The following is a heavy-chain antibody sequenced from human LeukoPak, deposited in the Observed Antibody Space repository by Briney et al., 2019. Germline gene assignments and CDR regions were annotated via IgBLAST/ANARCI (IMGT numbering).Heavy chain of an antibody. V-gene: IGHV4-4*02. J-gene: IGHJ4*02. CDR1: GGSISSSNW. Sequence: HPSETLSLTCAVSGGSISSSNWWSWVRQPPGKGLEWIGEIYHSGSTNYNPSLKSRVTISVDKSKNQFSLKLSSVTAADTAVYYCARVSGSYIPYFDYWGQGTLVTVSS. D-gene: IGHD1-26*01. CDR3: ARVSGSYIPYFDY. CDR2: IYHSGST.